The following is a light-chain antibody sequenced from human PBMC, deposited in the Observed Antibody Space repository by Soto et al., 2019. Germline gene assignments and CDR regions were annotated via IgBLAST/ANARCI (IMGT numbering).Light chain of an antibody. CDR3: SSYTTRSTPYV. CDR2: EVS. CDR1: GSDVGRYNF. V-gene: IGLV2-14*01. Sequence: QSALTQPASVSGSPGQSITISCTGNGSDVGRYNFVSWYQHKPGKVPKLLIYEVSTRPSWTSNRFSGSKSGSTASLTISGLQAEDEADYYCSSYTTRSTPYVFGTGTKLTVL. J-gene: IGLJ1*01.